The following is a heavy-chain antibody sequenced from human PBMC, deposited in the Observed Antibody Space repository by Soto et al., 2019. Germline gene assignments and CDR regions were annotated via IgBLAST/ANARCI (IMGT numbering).Heavy chain of an antibody. V-gene: IGHV4-38-2*01. CDR1: DFSINSNYY. Sequence: SETLSLTCGASDFSINSNYYWLWIRQPPGKGLEWIGAIHHSGTTYSTPSLKSRVTISMDMSKNHFSLRLTSVTAADTAIYYGARGLSGGIFAYWGKGTPVTVS. CDR3: ARGLSGGIFAY. J-gene: IGHJ4*02. CDR2: IHHSGTT. D-gene: IGHD2-15*01.